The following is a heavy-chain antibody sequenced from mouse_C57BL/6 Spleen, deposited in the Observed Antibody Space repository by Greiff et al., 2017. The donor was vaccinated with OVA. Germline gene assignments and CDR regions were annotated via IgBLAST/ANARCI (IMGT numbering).Heavy chain of an antibody. CDR1: GFTFSSYG. Sequence: VHVKQSGGDLVKPGGSLKLSCAASGFTFSSYGMSWVRPTPDQRLEWVATISSGGSYTYSPDSVKWRFTISRDNAKNTLYLHMSSLKSEDTAMYYCARRDDYCPWFAYWGQGTLVTVSA. J-gene: IGHJ3*01. V-gene: IGHV5-6*01. CDR3: ARRDDYCPWFAY. D-gene: IGHD2-4*01. CDR2: ISSGGSYT.